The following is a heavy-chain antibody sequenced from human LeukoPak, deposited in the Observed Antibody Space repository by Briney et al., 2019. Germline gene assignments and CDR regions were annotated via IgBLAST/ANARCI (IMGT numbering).Heavy chain of an antibody. CDR3: AKYRSDWTVFDF. V-gene: IGHV3-23*01. CDR2: ISGSGGNT. Sequence: GGSLRLSCAASGVTFSTYVMSWVRQAPGKGLEWVSAISGSGGNTYYADSVKGRFTISRDSSKNMLYLQMNSLRAEDTAVYSCAKYRSDWTVFDFWGQGTLVTVSS. J-gene: IGHJ4*02. CDR1: GVTFSTYV. D-gene: IGHD6-19*01.